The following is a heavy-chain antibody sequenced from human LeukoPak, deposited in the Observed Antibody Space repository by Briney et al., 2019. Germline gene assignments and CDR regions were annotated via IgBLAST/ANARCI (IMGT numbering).Heavy chain of an antibody. J-gene: IGHJ4*02. CDR2: FDPEDGET. D-gene: IGHD3/OR15-3a*01. CDR3: ATGDDLGPNRRSFDY. Sequence: ASVKVSCKASGYTFTSYHMHWVRQAPGKGLEWMGGFDPEDGETIYAQKFQGRVTMTEDTFTDTAYMELSSLRSEDTAVYYCATGDDLGPNRRSFDYWGQGTLVTVSS. V-gene: IGHV1-24*01. CDR1: GYTFTSYH.